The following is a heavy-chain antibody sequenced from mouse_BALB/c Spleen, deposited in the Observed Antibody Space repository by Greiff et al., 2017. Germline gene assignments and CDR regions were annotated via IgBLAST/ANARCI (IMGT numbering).Heavy chain of an antibody. CDR2: IWAGGST. CDR1: GFSLTSYG. V-gene: IGHV2-9*02. D-gene: IGHD2-14*01. J-gene: IGHJ3*01. Sequence: LVAPSQSLSITCTVSGFSLTSYGVHWVRQPPGKGLEWLGVIWAGGSTNYNSALMSRLSISKDNSKSQVFLKMNSLQTDDTAMYYCAFYRYDWFAYWGQGTLVTVSA. CDR3: AFYRYDWFAY.